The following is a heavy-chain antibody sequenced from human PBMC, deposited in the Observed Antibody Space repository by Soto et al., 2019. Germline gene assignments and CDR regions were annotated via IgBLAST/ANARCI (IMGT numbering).Heavy chain of an antibody. J-gene: IGHJ4*02. CDR1: GGSISSGGYY. D-gene: IGHD6-19*01. Sequence: TLSLTCTVSGGSISSGGYYWSWIRQHPGKGLEWIGYIYYSGSTYYNPSLKSRVTISVDTSKNQFSLKLSSVTAADTAVYYCARDGAIAVAGARYFVYWGQGTLVTVSS. CDR2: IYYSGST. CDR3: ARDGAIAVAGARYFVY. V-gene: IGHV4-31*03.